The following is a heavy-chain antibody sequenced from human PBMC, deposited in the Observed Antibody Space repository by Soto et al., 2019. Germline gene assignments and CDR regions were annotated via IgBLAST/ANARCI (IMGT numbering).Heavy chain of an antibody. V-gene: IGHV1-69*06. CDR3: ARRDTSGFLRYFDN. J-gene: IGHJ4*02. Sequence: SVKVSCKASGGTLSSFINYPINWVRQAPGQGLEWMGGIVPNVGTVNYAQKFQGRVTITADKSTGTAYMEVSSLRSEDTALYYCARRDTSGFLRYFDNWGQGTLVTVS. D-gene: IGHD3-3*01. CDR1: GGTLSSFINYP. CDR2: IVPNVGTV.